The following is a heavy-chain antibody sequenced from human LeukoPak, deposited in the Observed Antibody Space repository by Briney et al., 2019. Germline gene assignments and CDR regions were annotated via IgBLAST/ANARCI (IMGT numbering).Heavy chain of an antibody. Sequence: GGSLRLSCAVSGFTSSDFWMHWVRPAPGEGLEWVANIKQDGSEKNYVASVKGRFTISRDNGKNSLYLQMNSLRAEDTALYYCARGRWAPFDCWGHGTPVTVSS. CDR2: IKQDGSEK. D-gene: IGHD6-13*01. CDR1: GFTSSDFW. V-gene: IGHV3-7*01. CDR3: ARGRWAPFDC. J-gene: IGHJ4*01.